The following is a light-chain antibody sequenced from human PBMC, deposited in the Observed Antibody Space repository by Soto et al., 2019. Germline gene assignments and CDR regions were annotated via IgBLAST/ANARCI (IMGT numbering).Light chain of an antibody. CDR3: QQRSSWPLT. Sequence: IVLTQSPDTLSLSPGERATLSCRASQSVRAYLAWYQQKPGQAPRLLIYDASNLATGIPARFSGSGSGTYFTLTISSLEPEDFAVYYCQQRSSWPLTFGGGTKVEIK. CDR1: QSVRAY. V-gene: IGKV3-11*01. CDR2: DAS. J-gene: IGKJ4*01.